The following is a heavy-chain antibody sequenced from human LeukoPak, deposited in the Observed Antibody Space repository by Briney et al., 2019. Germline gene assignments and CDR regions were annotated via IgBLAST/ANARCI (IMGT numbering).Heavy chain of an antibody. D-gene: IGHD3-22*01. Sequence: GGSLRLSCAASGFTFSSYAMSWVRQAPGKGLEWVSAISGSGGSTYYADSVKGRFIISRDNSKNTLYLQMNSLRAEDTAVYYCARDQGPQKYFYDSSGPYGMDVWGQGTTVTVSS. V-gene: IGHV3-23*01. CDR1: GFTFSSYA. CDR2: ISGSGGST. CDR3: ARDQGPQKYFYDSSGPYGMDV. J-gene: IGHJ6*02.